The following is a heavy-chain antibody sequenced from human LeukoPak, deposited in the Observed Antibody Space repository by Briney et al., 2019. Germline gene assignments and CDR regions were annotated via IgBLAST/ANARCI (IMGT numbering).Heavy chain of an antibody. J-gene: IGHJ4*02. CDR1: GYTFTSYG. V-gene: IGHV1-18*01. D-gene: IGHD3-3*01. Sequence: GASVTDSCKASGYTFTSYGISWVRQAPGQGLEWMGWISGYDGNTKYAQKSQGRVTKTTDTSTSTAYMELRSLRSDDTAVYYCARGWRSYSDYWGQGTLVTVSS. CDR2: ISGYDGNT. CDR3: ARGWRSYSDY.